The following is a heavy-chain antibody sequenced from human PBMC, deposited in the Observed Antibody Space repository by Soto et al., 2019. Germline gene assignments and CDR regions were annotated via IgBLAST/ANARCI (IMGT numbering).Heavy chain of an antibody. Sequence: GGSLRLSCAASGFTFSSYAMHLVRQAPGKGLEWVAVISYDGSNKYYADSVKGRFTISRDNSKNTLYLQMNSLRAEDTAVYYCARGLYSSGWYQNYYYYGMDVWGQGTTVTVSS. D-gene: IGHD6-19*01. J-gene: IGHJ6*02. CDR1: GFTFSSYA. CDR3: ARGLYSSGWYQNYYYYGMDV. CDR2: ISYDGSNK. V-gene: IGHV3-30-3*01.